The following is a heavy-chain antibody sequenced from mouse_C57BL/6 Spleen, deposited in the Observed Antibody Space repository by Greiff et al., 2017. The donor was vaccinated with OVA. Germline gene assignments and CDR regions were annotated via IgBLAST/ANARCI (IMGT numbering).Heavy chain of an antibody. Sequence: QVQLQQSGAELVKPGASVKLSCKASGYTFTEYTIHWVKQRPGQGLEWIGWFYPGSGSIKYNEKFKDKATLTAAKSSSKAYMELSSLTSEDSAVYFCARHEDTDYYCSSARYFDVWGTGTTVTVSS. CDR3: ARHEDTDYYCSSARYFDV. J-gene: IGHJ1*03. CDR1: GYTFTEYT. V-gene: IGHV1-62-2*01. D-gene: IGHD1-1*01. CDR2: FYPGSGSI.